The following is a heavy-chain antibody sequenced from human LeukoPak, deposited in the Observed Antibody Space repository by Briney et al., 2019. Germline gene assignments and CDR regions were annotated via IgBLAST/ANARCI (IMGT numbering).Heavy chain of an antibody. D-gene: IGHD5-18*01. V-gene: IGHV4-59*01. CDR2: IYYSGST. J-gene: IGHJ4*02. CDR3: ARGVRGYSYEY. CDR1: GGSISSYY. Sequence: PSETLSLTCTVSGGSISSYYWSWIRQPPGKGLEWIGYIYYSGSTNYNPSLKSRVTISVDTSKNQFSLKLSSVTAADTAVCYCARGVRGYSYEYWGQGTLVTVSS.